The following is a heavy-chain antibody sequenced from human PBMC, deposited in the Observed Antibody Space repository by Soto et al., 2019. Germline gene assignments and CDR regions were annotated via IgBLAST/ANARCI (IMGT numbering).Heavy chain of an antibody. D-gene: IGHD3-3*01. Sequence: SETLSLTCTVSGGSISSYYWSWIRQPPGKGLEWIGYIYYSGSTNYNPSLKSRVTISVDTSKNQFSLKLSSVTAADTAVYYCARVGYDFWSGSHLYFDYWGQGTLVTVSS. V-gene: IGHV4-59*01. CDR2: IYYSGST. J-gene: IGHJ4*02. CDR3: ARVGYDFWSGSHLYFDY. CDR1: GGSISSYY.